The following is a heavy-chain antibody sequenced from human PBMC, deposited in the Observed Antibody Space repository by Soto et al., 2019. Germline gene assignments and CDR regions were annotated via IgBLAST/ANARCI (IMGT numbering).Heavy chain of an antibody. CDR1: GFAFSSFN. J-gene: IGHJ5*02. Sequence: KSGGSLRLSCTASGFAFSSFNMNWVRQAPGKGLEWVSSIFTRSSQIYYADSVKGRFTISRDDAKNSLFLQMNSLSVEDTAVYYCARDLLAGQQLVIPWFHPWGQGTLVTV. CDR2: IFTRSSQI. CDR3: ARDLLAGQQLVIPWFHP. D-gene: IGHD1-26*01. V-gene: IGHV3-21*01.